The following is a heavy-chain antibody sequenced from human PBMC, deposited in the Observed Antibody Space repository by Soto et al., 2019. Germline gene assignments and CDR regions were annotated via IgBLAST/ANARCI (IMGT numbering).Heavy chain of an antibody. V-gene: IGHV1-2*02. CDR3: ARGIPARQLSHNY. CDR1: GFTFTGYY. CDR2: ISPNSGGI. J-gene: IGHJ4*02. D-gene: IGHD1-1*01. Sequence: QVQLVQSGADVREPGASVRVSCKASGFTFTGYYMHWVRQSPGQGLEWLGSISPNSGGIKYAQKFQGRVTIPRDTSNNRILMELSRLSPDDTAVYYCARGIPARQLSHNYWGQGTLVTVSS.